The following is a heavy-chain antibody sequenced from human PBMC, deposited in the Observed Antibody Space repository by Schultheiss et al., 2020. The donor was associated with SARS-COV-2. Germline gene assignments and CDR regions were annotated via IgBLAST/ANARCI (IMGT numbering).Heavy chain of an antibody. CDR3: ARDRTRTYYDFWSGYLSFDI. V-gene: IGHV4-59*12. CDR2: IYHSGST. Sequence: SETLSLTCTVSGGSISSYYWSWIRQPPGKGLEWIGYIYHSGSTYYNPSLKSRVTISVDRSKNQFSLKLSSVTAADTAVYYCARDRTRTYYDFWSGYLSFDIWGQGTMVTVSS. D-gene: IGHD3-3*01. J-gene: IGHJ3*02. CDR1: GGSISSYY.